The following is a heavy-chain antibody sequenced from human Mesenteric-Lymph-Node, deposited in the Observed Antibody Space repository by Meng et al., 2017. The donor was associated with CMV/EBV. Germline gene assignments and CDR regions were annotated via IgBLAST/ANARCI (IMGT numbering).Heavy chain of an antibody. D-gene: IGHD3-16*01. J-gene: IGHJ4*02. CDR3: TTSDIMATGY. CDR1: GFTFSSYW. CDR2: IKSKTDGGTT. V-gene: IGHV3-15*01. Sequence: GESLKISCITSGFTFSSYWMSWVRQAPGKGLEWVGRIKSKTDGGTTDYAAPVKGRFTISRDDSKNTLYLQMNSLKTEDTAVYYCTTSDIMATGYWGQGTLVTVSS.